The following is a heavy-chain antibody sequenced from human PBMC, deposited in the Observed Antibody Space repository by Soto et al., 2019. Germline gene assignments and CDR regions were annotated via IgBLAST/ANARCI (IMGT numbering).Heavy chain of an antibody. CDR1: GFIVNDYY. CDR3: ARGGVFGVALLSLDY. D-gene: IGHD3-3*01. CDR2: IYSRERT. Sequence: TGGSLRLSCAASGFIVNDYYMSWVRQAPGKGLEWVSVIYSRERTYYADSVKGRFTISRDSSKNTIYLQMNSLRAEDRAVYYCARGGVFGVALLSLDYWGQGTLVTVSS. V-gene: IGHV3-53*01. J-gene: IGHJ4*02.